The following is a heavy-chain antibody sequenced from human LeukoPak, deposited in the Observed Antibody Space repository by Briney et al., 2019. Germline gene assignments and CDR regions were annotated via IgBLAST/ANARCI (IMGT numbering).Heavy chain of an antibody. V-gene: IGHV3-72*01. CDR1: EFTFSDHY. CDR2: TRNKANSYTT. J-gene: IGHJ4*02. Sequence: GGSLRLSCAATEFTFSDHYMDWVRQAPEKGLEWIGRTRNKANSYTTEYAASVKGRFTISRDDSKNSLYLQMNSLKTEDTAVYYCARWDSAVTGYYWGQGTLVTVSS. CDR3: ARWDSAVTGYY. D-gene: IGHD3-9*01.